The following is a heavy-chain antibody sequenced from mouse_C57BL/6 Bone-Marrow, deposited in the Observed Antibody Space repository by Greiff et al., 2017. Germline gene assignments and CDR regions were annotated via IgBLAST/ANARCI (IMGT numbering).Heavy chain of an antibody. Sequence: DVQLVESGPGLVKPSQSLSLTCSVTGYSITSGYYWNWIRQFPGNKLEWMGYISYDGSNNYNPSLKNRISITRDTSKNQFFLKLNSVTTEDTATYYCARESYFYAMDYWGQGTSVTVSS. CDR3: ARESYFYAMDY. J-gene: IGHJ4*01. CDR2: ISYDGSN. D-gene: IGHD1-1*01. CDR1: GYSITSGYY. V-gene: IGHV3-6*01.